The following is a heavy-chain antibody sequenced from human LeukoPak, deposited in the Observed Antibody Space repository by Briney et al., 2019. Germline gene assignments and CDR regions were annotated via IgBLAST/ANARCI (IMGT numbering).Heavy chain of an antibody. J-gene: IGHJ5*02. V-gene: IGHV1-2*02. Sequence: ASVKVSCKASGYTFTGYYMHWVRQAPGQGLEWMGRINPNSGGTKYAQKFQGRVTMTRDTSIRTAYMELTGLTSDDTAVYYCAREGTTGTTGWFDPWGQRTLVTVSS. CDR1: GYTFTGYY. CDR2: INPNSGGT. CDR3: AREGTTGTTGWFDP. D-gene: IGHD1-1*01.